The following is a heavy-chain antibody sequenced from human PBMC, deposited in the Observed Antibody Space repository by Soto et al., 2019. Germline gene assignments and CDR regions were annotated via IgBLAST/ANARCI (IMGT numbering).Heavy chain of an antibody. CDR1: GFIFSEST. D-gene: IGHD2-15*01. V-gene: IGHV3-64D*06. CDR3: VKQAHGLDGVAFDY. Sequence: GGSLRLSCSASGFIFSESTIYWVRQVPGKGLEAISAVSTSGRSTYYADSVKDRFTISRDNSKNTLFLQMGSLRPEDTAIYYCVKQAHGLDGVAFDYWGQGTQVTVPQ. CDR2: VSTSGRST. J-gene: IGHJ4*02.